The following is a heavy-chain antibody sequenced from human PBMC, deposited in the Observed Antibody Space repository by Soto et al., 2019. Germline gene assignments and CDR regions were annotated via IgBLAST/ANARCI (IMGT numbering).Heavy chain of an antibody. D-gene: IGHD3-3*01. Sequence: SETRSLNCAVSGGSISSGGYSWSWIRQPRGKGLEWIGYIYHSGSTYYNPSLKSRVTISVDTSKNQFSLKLSSVTAADTAVYYCARWWSGSRQGFDPWGQGTLVTVSS. CDR1: GGSISSGGYS. J-gene: IGHJ5*02. CDR3: ARWWSGSRQGFDP. CDR2: IYHSGST. V-gene: IGHV4-30-2*05.